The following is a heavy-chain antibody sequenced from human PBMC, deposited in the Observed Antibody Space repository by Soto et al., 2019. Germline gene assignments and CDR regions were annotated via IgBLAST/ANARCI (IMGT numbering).Heavy chain of an antibody. V-gene: IGHV4-31*03. D-gene: IGHD2-8*01. Sequence: QVQLQESGPGLVKPSQTLSLTCTVSGGSIRSGGYYWSWIRQHPGKGPEWIGYIYYSRSTYYNPSLKRRVTISVDTSKNQFSLKLSSVTAADTAVYYCARWGVLARGHAFDIWGQGTMVTVSS. CDR3: ARWGVLARGHAFDI. CDR1: GGSIRSGGYY. CDR2: IYYSRST. J-gene: IGHJ3*02.